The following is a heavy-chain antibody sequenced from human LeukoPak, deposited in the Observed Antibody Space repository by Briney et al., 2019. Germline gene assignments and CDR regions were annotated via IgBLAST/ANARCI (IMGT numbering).Heavy chain of an antibody. CDR2: ISGSGGST. CDR3: AKDSRATGTTGH. D-gene: IGHD1-1*01. J-gene: IGHJ4*02. Sequence: GGSLRLSCTASGFTFSSYAMSWVRQAPGKGLEWVSAISGSGGSTYYADSVKGRFTISRDNSKNTLYLQMNSLRAEDTAVYYCAKDSRATGTTGHWGQGTLVTVSS. V-gene: IGHV3-23*01. CDR1: GFTFSSYA.